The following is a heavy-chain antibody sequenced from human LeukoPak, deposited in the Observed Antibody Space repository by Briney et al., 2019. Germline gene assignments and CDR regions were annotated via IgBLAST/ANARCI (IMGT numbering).Heavy chain of an antibody. CDR2: INIDGSST. Sequence: PGGSLRLSCAASGFTFSNYWMHWVRQAPGKGLVWVSRINIDGSSTNNADSVKGRFTISRDNSKNTLYLQMNSLRAEDTAVYYCAKDKGIYYDSSGYHDYWGQGTLVTVSS. J-gene: IGHJ4*02. CDR3: AKDKGIYYDSSGYHDY. CDR1: GFTFSNYW. D-gene: IGHD3-22*01. V-gene: IGHV3-74*01.